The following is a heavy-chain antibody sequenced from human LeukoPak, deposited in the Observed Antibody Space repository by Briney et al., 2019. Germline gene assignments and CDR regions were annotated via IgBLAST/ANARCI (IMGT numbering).Heavy chain of an antibody. CDR3: AKVRSSGWYSPHYYYYMDV. D-gene: IGHD6-19*01. V-gene: IGHV3-23*01. J-gene: IGHJ6*03. CDR1: GFTFSSYG. Sequence: HPGGSLRLSCAASGFTFSSYGMSWVRQAPGKGLEWVSAISGSGGSTYYADSVKGRFTISRDNSKNTLYLQMNSLRAEDTAVYYCAKVRSSGWYSPHYYYYMDVWGKGTTVTISS. CDR2: ISGSGGST.